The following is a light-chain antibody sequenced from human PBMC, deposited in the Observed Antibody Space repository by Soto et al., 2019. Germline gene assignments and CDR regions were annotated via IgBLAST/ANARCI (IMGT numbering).Light chain of an antibody. CDR2: AAD. Sequence: DIQLTQSPSFLSASIGDRVTITCRASQGMSGHLAWYQQKPGKAPELLIYAADTLQSGVPSRFSGSRSGTEFTLATSSLQPEDVATYYCYQLHNYPMSIFGPGTTVDIK. J-gene: IGKJ3*01. CDR1: QGMSGH. V-gene: IGKV1-9*01. CDR3: YQLHNYPMSI.